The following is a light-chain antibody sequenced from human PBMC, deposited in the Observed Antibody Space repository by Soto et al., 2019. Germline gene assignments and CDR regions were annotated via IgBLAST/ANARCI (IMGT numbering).Light chain of an antibody. J-gene: IGKJ1*01. CDR1: QSVNSNY. V-gene: IGKV3-20*01. CDR3: QQCGGSPT. CDR2: GAS. Sequence: EIVLTQSPGTLSLSPGEIATLSFSASQSVNSNYLVWYQQKPGQAPRLLIYGASSRATGIPDRFSGSGSGTDFTLTISRLEPEDFAMYYCQQCGGSPTFGQGTKVDI.